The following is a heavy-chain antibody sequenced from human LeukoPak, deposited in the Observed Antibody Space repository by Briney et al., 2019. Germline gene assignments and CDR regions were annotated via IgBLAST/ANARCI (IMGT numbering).Heavy chain of an antibody. V-gene: IGHV4-34*01. CDR2: INHSGST. Sequence: SETLSLTCTVSGGSISSYYWSWIRQPPGKGLEWIGEINHSGSTNYNPSLKSRVTISVDTSKNQFSLKLSSVTAADTAVYYCARAGDILTGYLDYWGQGTLVTVSS. J-gene: IGHJ4*02. CDR1: GGSISSYY. CDR3: ARAGDILTGYLDY. D-gene: IGHD3-9*01.